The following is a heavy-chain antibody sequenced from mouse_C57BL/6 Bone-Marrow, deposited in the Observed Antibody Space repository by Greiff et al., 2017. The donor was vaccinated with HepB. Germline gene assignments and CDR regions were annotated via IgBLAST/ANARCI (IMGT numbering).Heavy chain of an antibody. D-gene: IGHD1-1*01. CDR3: TRLGGVVAPYAMDY. J-gene: IGHJ4*01. Sequence: VQLQQSGTVLARPGASVKMSCKTSGYTFTSYWMHWVKQRPGQGLEWIGAIYPGNSDTSYNQKFKGKAKLTAVTSASTAYMELSSLTNEDSAVYYCTRLGGVVAPYAMDYWRQGTSVTVSS. V-gene: IGHV1-5*01. CDR1: GYTFTSYW. CDR2: IYPGNSDT.